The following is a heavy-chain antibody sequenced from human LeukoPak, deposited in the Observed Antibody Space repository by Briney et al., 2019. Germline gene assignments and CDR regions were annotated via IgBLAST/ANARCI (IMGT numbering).Heavy chain of an antibody. CDR3: ATRPAGTTWYGVFDY. V-gene: IGHV4-59*11. J-gene: IGHJ4*02. CDR1: GASMSNHY. D-gene: IGHD6-13*01. CDR2: IYDSETT. Sequence: PSETLSLTCTVSGASMSNHYWSWIRQPPGKGLEWIGYIYDSETTNYNPFLKSRVTMSVDTSKSQFSLRLSSVTAADTALYYCATRPAGTTWYGVFDYWSRGTLVTVSP.